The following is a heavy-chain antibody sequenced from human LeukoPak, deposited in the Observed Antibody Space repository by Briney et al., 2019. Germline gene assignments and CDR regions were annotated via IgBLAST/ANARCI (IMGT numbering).Heavy chain of an antibody. CDR2: VYYSGST. V-gene: IGHV4-59*08. CDR3: ARRVATTGRYYFDY. Sequence: SATLSLTCTVSGGSISTFYWTRIRQPPGKGLEWIGCVYYSGSTKYNPSLESRVTISVDASKNQFSLKLSSVTAADTAVYYCARRVATTGRYYFDYWGPGALVTVSS. J-gene: IGHJ4*02. CDR1: GGSISTFY. D-gene: IGHD1-1*01.